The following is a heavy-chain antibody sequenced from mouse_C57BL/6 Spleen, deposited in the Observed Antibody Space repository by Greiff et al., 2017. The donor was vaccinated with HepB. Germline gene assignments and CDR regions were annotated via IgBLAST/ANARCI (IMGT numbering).Heavy chain of an antibody. Sequence: VQLQQSGPELVKPGASVKISCKASGYSFTSYYIHWVKQRPGQGLEWIGWIYPGSGNTKYNEKFKGKATLTADTSSSTAYMQLSSLTAEDSAVYYCARGDYGSSAFDYWGQGTTLTVSS. V-gene: IGHV1-66*01. J-gene: IGHJ2*01. CDR1: GYSFTSYY. CDR2: IYPGSGNT. D-gene: IGHD1-1*01. CDR3: ARGDYGSSAFDY.